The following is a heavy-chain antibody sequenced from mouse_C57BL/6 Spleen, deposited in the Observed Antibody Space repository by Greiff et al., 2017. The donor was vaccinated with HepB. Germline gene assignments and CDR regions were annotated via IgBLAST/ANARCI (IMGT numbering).Heavy chain of an antibody. Sequence: QVQLQQSGAELVKPGASVKMSCKASGYTFTSYWITWVKQRPGQGLEWIGDIYPGSGSTNYNEKFKSKATLTVDTSSSTAYMQLSSLTSEDSAVYYCAKDYYYGSSYRKYAMDYWGQGTSVTVSS. CDR2: IYPGSGST. V-gene: IGHV1-55*01. D-gene: IGHD1-1*01. CDR1: GYTFTSYW. CDR3: AKDYYYGSSYRKYAMDY. J-gene: IGHJ4*01.